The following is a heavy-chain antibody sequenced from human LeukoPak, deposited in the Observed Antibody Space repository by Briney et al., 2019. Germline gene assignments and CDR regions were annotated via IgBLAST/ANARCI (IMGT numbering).Heavy chain of an antibody. CDR2: ISGTNEI. CDR1: GFTFSRYA. Sequence: GGSPRLSCAASGFTFSRYALNWVRQAPGKGLEWVSYISGTNEIHDADSVKGRFTISRDDAKNSLYLQMNSLRVDDTAVYYCARDDNWAFDYWGQGTLVTVSS. D-gene: IGHD1-1*01. CDR3: ARDDNWAFDY. J-gene: IGHJ4*02. V-gene: IGHV3-21*05.